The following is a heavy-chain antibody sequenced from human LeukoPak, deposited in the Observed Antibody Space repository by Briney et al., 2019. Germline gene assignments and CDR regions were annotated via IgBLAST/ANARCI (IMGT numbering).Heavy chain of an antibody. CDR3: ARVLVPGIAVAGTRINYYYGMDV. Sequence: SETLSLTCTVSGGSISSYYWSWIRQPPGRGLEWIGYVYYTGSTNYNPSLKSRVAISIDTSKNQFSLNLTSVTAADTAVYYCARVLVPGIAVAGTRINYYYGMDVWGQGTTVTVSS. D-gene: IGHD6-19*01. V-gene: IGHV4-59*08. CDR1: GGSISSYY. J-gene: IGHJ6*02. CDR2: VYYTGST.